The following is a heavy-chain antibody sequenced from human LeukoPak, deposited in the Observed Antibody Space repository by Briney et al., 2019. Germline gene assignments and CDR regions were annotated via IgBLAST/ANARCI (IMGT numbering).Heavy chain of an antibody. V-gene: IGHV1-2*02. Sequence: ASVKVSCKASGYTFTGYYMHWVRQAPGQGLEWMGWINPNSGGTNYAQKFQGRVTMTRDTSISTAYMELSRLRSDDTAAYYCARGGYSYGYYYYYYMDVWGKGTTVTISS. CDR3: ARGGYSYGYYYYYYMDV. CDR1: GYTFTGYY. CDR2: INPNSGGT. J-gene: IGHJ6*03. D-gene: IGHD5-18*01.